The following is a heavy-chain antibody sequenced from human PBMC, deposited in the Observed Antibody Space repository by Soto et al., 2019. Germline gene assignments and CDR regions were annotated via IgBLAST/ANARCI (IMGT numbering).Heavy chain of an antibody. CDR1: GYTFTSFY. CDR3: ARGLTSGDY. CDR2: INPNGGST. V-gene: IGHV1-46*01. Sequence: QVQLVQSGAEVKNPGASVKVSCKASGYTFTSFYIHWVRQAPGQGLEWMSIINPNGGSTNYAQNLQGRVTLTRDTSKNPVYMELRSLRSEDTAVYYCARGLTSGDYWGQGTLVTVSS. J-gene: IGHJ4*02.